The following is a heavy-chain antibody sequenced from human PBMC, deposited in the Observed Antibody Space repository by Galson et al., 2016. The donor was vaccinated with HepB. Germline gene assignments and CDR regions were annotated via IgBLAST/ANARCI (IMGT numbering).Heavy chain of an antibody. CDR1: GFTFRSYG. V-gene: IGHV3-30*18. Sequence: LRLSCAASGFTFRSYGMHWDRQAPGQGLEWVAVISYDGSYKYYAESVKGRFTLPRDNSMDTLYLQMNSLRAEDTAVYYCAKDQHLRILRYFDCVNDAFDMWGQGTMVTVSS. CDR2: ISYDGSYK. J-gene: IGHJ3*02. CDR3: AKDQHLRILRYFDCVNDAFDM. D-gene: IGHD3-9*01.